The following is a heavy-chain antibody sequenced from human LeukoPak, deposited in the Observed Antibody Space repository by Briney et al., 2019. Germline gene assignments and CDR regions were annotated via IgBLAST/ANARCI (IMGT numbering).Heavy chain of an antibody. Sequence: GESLKISCKGSGFSFTSFWIGWVRQMPGKDLEWMGIIYPGDSDTRYSPSFQGQVTISADRSTSTAYLQWSRLKASDTAIYYCARPAADRSTSLYFQHWGQGTLVTVSS. CDR3: ARPAADRSTSLYFQH. CDR1: GFSFTSFW. D-gene: IGHD2/OR15-2a*01. CDR2: IYPGDSDT. V-gene: IGHV5-51*01. J-gene: IGHJ1*01.